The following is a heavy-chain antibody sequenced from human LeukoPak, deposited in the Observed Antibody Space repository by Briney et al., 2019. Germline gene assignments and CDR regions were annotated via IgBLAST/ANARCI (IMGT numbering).Heavy chain of an antibody. D-gene: IGHD5-18*01. CDR2: ITGSANNA. CDR3: AKDPLWDSYAES. J-gene: IGHJ5*02. Sequence: PGGSLRLSCLGLGSPFRTFAMTWVGKSPGKGLKWISTITGSANNAYYSDSVKGRFTISRDNSKNTLYLQMNSLRAEDTAVYFCAKDPLWDSYAESWGQGTLVTVSS. V-gene: IGHV3-23*01. CDR1: GSPFRTFA.